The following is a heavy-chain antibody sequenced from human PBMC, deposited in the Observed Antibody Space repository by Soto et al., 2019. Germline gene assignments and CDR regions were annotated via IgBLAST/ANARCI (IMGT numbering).Heavy chain of an antibody. CDR3: ARGQEGVVATH. CDR2: IKDGGRT. CDR1: GGSLSGYY. J-gene: IGHJ4*02. D-gene: IGHD5-12*01. V-gene: IGHV4-34*01. Sequence: QVQLQQWGAGLLKPSETLSLNCAVNGGSLSGYYWSWIRQPPGKGLEWIGEIKDGGRTNYSPSLKSRATISSDTSNIQFSLRLYSVTAADTGVYCCARGQEGVVATHWDQGTLVTVSS.